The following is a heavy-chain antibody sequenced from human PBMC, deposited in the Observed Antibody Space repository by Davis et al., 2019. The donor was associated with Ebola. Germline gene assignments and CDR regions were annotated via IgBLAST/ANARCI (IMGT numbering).Heavy chain of an antibody. CDR3: ARSDCSSTSCYPIFDY. V-gene: IGHV1-2*02. Sequence: ASVKVSCKASGYTFTSYGISWVRQAPGQGLEWMGWINPNSGGTNYAQKFQGRVTMTRDTSISTAYMELSRLRSDDTAVYYCARSDCSSTSCYPIFDYWGQGTLVTVSS. CDR2: INPNSGGT. J-gene: IGHJ4*02. D-gene: IGHD2-2*01. CDR1: GYTFTSYG.